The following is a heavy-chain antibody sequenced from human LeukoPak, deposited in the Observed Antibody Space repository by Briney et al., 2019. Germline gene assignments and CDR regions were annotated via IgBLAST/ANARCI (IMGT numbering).Heavy chain of an antibody. Sequence: GGSLRLSCAASGFTFSSYGMHWVRQAPGKGLEWVAVIWYGGSNKYYADSVKGRFTISRDNSKNTLYLQMNSLRGEDTAVYYCVKFRGQLLSSYYFDYWGQGTLVTVSS. CDR3: VKFRGQLLSSYYFDY. CDR1: GFTFSSYG. D-gene: IGHD2-2*01. J-gene: IGHJ4*02. V-gene: IGHV3-33*06. CDR2: IWYGGSNK.